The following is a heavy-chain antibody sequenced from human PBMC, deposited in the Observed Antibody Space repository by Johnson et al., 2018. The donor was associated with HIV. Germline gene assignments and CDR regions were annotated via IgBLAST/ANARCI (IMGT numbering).Heavy chain of an antibody. V-gene: IGHV3-30*03. J-gene: IGHJ3*02. CDR2: ISYDGSNK. CDR1: GFTFSSYG. CDR3: AREGAAAGPTDAFDI. Sequence: QMLLVESGGGLVQPGGSLRLSCAASGFTFSSYGMHWVRQAPGKGLEWVAVISYDGSNKYYADSVKGRFTISRDNSKNTLYLQMNILRAEDTAVYYCAREGAAAGPTDAFDIWGQGTMVTVSS. D-gene: IGHD6-13*01.